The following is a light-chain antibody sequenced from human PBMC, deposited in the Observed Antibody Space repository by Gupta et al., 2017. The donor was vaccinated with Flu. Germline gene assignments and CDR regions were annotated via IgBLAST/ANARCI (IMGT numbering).Light chain of an antibody. J-gene: IGKJ2*01. CDR1: QSISSY. CDR2: AAS. CDR3: QQSYSTRVT. Sequence: PSSLSASVGDRVTITCRASQSISSYLNWYQQKPGKAPKLLIYAASSLQSGVPSRFSGSGSGTDFTLTISSLQPEDFATYYCQQSYSTRVTFGQGTKLEIK. V-gene: IGKV1-39*01.